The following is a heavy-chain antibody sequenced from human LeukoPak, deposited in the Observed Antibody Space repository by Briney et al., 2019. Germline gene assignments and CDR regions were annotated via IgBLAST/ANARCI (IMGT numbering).Heavy chain of an antibody. CDR1: GFTFSTYT. CDR3: GRGRPRGYSGYVIDY. Sequence: GESLKISCAASGFTFSTYTMNWVRQAPGKGLEWVSSISSGSSYIYYADSVKGRFTISRDNTKNSLYLQMKSLRAEDTAAFYCGRGRPRGYSGYVIDYWGQGTPITVSS. V-gene: IGHV3-21*01. J-gene: IGHJ4*02. D-gene: IGHD5-12*01. CDR2: ISSGSSYI.